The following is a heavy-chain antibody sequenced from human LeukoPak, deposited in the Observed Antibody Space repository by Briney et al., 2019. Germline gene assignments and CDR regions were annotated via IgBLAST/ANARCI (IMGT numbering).Heavy chain of an antibody. V-gene: IGHV3-30*18. CDR1: GFSFSDHY. J-gene: IGHJ4*02. CDR2: ISYDGSNK. CDR3: AKDRVLWFGEGIDY. Sequence: GGSLRLSCAASGFSFSDHYMSWIRQAPGKGLEWVAVISYDGSNKYYADSVKGRFTISRDNSKNTLYLQMNSLRAEDTAVYYCAKDRVLWFGEGIDYWGQGTLVTVSS. D-gene: IGHD3-10*01.